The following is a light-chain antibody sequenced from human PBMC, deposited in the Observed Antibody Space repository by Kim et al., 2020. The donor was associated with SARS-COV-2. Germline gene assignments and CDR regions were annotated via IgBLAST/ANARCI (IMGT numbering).Light chain of an antibody. CDR2: GKN. V-gene: IGLV3-19*01. Sequence: ALGQTVRITCQGESLRSYYASWYQQKPGQAPVLVIYGKNNRPSGIPDRFSGSSSGNTTSLTITGAQAEDEADYYCNSRDSSGNHVVFGGGTQLTVL. CDR3: NSRDSSGNHVV. CDR1: SLRSYY. J-gene: IGLJ2*01.